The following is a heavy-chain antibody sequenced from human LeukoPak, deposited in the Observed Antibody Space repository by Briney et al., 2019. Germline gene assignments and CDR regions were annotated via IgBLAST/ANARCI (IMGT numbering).Heavy chain of an antibody. CDR3: ARHRRGYSGYDPGYFDL. J-gene: IGHJ2*01. Sequence: PSETLSLTCTVSGGSISSSSYYWGWIRQPPGKGLEWVGRIYYSGSTYYNPSLKSRVTISVDTSKNRFSLKLSSATAADTAVYYCARHRRGYSGYDPGYFDLWGRGTLVTVSS. CDR1: GGSISSSSYY. V-gene: IGHV4-39*01. D-gene: IGHD5-12*01. CDR2: IYYSGST.